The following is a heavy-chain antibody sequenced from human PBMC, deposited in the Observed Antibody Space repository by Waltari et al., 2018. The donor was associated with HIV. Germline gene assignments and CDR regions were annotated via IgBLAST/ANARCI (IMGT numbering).Heavy chain of an antibody. Sequence: EVQLVVSGGGLVKPGGSLRLSCAASGFTFSTYSMHRVRQAPRKGLEWVSSISSSSTYIYYADSVKGRFTISRDNAKNSLYLQMNSLRAEDTAVYFCARGTYYYDSSGYYDNLPFDYWGQGTLVTVSS. CDR2: ISSSSTYI. J-gene: IGHJ4*02. CDR3: ARGTYYYDSSGYYDNLPFDY. CDR1: GFTFSTYS. V-gene: IGHV3-21*01. D-gene: IGHD3-22*01.